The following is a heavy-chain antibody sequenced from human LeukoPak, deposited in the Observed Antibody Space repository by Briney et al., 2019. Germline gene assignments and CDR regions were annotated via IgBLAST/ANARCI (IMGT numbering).Heavy chain of an antibody. CDR1: GGSISSGGYS. Sequence: SETLSLTCAVSGGSISSGGYSWSWIRQPPGKGLEWIGYIYHSGSTYYNPSLKSRVTMSVDTSKNQFSLKLSSVTAADTAVYYCARDFEDSSSWYPYYFDYWGQGTLVTVSS. CDR3: ARDFEDSSSWYPYYFDY. D-gene: IGHD6-13*01. J-gene: IGHJ4*02. CDR2: IYHSGST. V-gene: IGHV4-30-2*01.